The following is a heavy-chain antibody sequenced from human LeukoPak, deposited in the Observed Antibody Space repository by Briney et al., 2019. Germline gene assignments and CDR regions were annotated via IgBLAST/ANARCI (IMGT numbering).Heavy chain of an antibody. D-gene: IGHD5-24*01. CDR3: AKFPARGGYNSDFDY. CDR2: IKGSGGST. J-gene: IGHJ4*02. CDR1: GFTFSSYA. V-gene: IGHV3-23*01. Sequence: GGSLRLSCAASGFTFSSYAMSWVRQAPGKGLEWVSAIKGSGGSTYYADSVEGRFTISRDNSKNTLYLQMNSLRAEDTAVYYCAKFPARGGYNSDFDYWGQGTLVTVSS.